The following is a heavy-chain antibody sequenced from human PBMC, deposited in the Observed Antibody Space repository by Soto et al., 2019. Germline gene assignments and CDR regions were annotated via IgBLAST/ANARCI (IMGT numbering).Heavy chain of an antibody. D-gene: IGHD3-3*01. V-gene: IGHV5-51*01. J-gene: IGHJ6*02. CDR2: INPYDSDT. Sequence: GESLKISCKGFGYRFTSYWIGWVRQMPGKGLEWMGIINPYDSDTRYSPSFQGQVTISADKSINSVYLQWSSLKASDTATYYCARLGFNYDFLSGYYNVHHYYGIDVWGQGTTVTVSS. CDR1: GYRFTSYW. CDR3: ARLGFNYDFLSGYYNVHHYYGIDV.